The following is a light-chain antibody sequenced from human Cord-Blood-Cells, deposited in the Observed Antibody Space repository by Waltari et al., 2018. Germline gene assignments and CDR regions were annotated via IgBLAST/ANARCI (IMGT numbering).Light chain of an antibody. V-gene: IGKV1-NL1*01. CDR1: QGIRNS. Sequence: DIQMTQSQSSLSASVGDRVTITCRASQGIRNSLAWYQQKPVNAPKLLLYAASRLESGVPSLFSGSGSATDYTLTISSLQPEDFATYYCQQYYSTPLTFGGGTKVEIK. CDR3: QQYYSTPLT. J-gene: IGKJ4*01. CDR2: AAS.